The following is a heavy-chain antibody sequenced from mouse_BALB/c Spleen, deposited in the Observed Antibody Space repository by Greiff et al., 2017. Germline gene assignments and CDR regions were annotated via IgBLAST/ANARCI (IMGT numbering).Heavy chain of an antibody. J-gene: IGHJ1*01. CDR3: ERAPYGYYGYFDV. V-gene: IGHV3-1*02. Sequence: VQLKESGPDLVKPSQSLSLTCTVTGYSITSGYSWHWIRQFPGNKLEWRGYIHYSGRTNYNPTHKSRSFITRDTAKNQFFLKLNSVTTEDTATYYCERAPYGYYGYFDVWGAGTTVTVSA. CDR1: GYSITSGYS. D-gene: IGHD2-2*01. CDR2: IHYSGRT.